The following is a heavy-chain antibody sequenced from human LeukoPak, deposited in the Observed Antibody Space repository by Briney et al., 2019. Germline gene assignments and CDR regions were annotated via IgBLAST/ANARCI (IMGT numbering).Heavy chain of an antibody. CDR2: IYYSGST. CDR1: GGSISSYH. D-gene: IGHD3-22*01. J-gene: IGHJ4*02. V-gene: IGHV4-59*01. CDR3: ARGPSERYYESSGYYYFDY. Sequence: MASETLSLTCTVSGGSISSYHWSRIRQPPGKGLEWIGYIYYSGSTNYNPSLKSRVTISVDTSKNQFSLKLRSVSAADTAVYYCARGPSERYYESSGYYYFDYWGQGTLVTVSS.